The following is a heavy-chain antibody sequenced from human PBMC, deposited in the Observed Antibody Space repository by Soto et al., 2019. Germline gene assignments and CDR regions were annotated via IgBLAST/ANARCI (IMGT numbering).Heavy chain of an antibody. CDR3: ARVGAFDSRGY. Sequence: PSETLSLTCTVSGGSISSSSYYWGWIRQPPGKGLEWIGSIYYSGSTYYNPSLKSRVTISVDTSKNQFSLKLSSVTAADTAVYYCARVGAFDSRGYWGQGTLVTVSS. CDR2: IYYSGST. V-gene: IGHV4-39*01. CDR1: GGSISSSSYY. D-gene: IGHD3-22*01. J-gene: IGHJ4*02.